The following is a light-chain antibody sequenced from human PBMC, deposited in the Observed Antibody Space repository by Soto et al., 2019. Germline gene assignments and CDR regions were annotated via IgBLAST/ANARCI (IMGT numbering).Light chain of an antibody. CDR3: QQRTRWPPLT. J-gene: IGKJ4*01. V-gene: IGKV3-11*01. CDR2: NAS. Sequence: EIVLTQSPATLSFSPGERATLSCRASQSFGSNLAWYQQKPGQAPRLLIYNASNRATGIPARFSGSGSGTDFTLTISSLEPEDSALYYCQQRTRWPPLTFGGGTKVEIK. CDR1: QSFGSN.